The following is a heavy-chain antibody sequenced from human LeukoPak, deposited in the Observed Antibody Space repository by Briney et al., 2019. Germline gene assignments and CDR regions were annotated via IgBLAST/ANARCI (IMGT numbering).Heavy chain of an antibody. V-gene: IGHV3-21*01. CDR2: ISSSNNYI. CDR1: GFTFNSFS. CDR3: ARGIAVAGTIDY. Sequence: PGGSLRLSCAASGFTFNSFSMNWVRQAPGKGLEWVSSISSSNNYIYYTDSVKGRFTISRDNAKNSLYLQMNSLRAEDTAVYYCARGIAVAGTIDYWGQGTLVTVSS. D-gene: IGHD6-19*01. J-gene: IGHJ4*02.